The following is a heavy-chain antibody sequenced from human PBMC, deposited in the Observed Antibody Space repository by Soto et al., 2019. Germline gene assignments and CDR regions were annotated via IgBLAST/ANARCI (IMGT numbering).Heavy chain of an antibody. D-gene: IGHD6-19*01. CDR3: ARSVEGHFDY. V-gene: IGHV3-48*02. CDR2: ITSDTKTI. J-gene: IGHJ4*02. CDR1: GFRFSIYS. Sequence: EVQLVESGGGLVQPGGSLRLSCAASGFRFSIYSMNWVRQAPGKGLEWSAYITSDTKTIKYADSVKGRFTISRDNDKNLVYLQMNSQRDEDTAVYYCARSVEGHFDYWGQGTVVTVST.